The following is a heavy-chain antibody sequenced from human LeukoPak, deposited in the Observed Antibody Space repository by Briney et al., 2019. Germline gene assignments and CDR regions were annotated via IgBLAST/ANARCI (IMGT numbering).Heavy chain of an antibody. J-gene: IGHJ4*02. CDR3: AKAPPYKKYFDY. CDR2: ISNSGGTT. V-gene: IGHV3-23*01. D-gene: IGHD1-1*01. CDR1: GFTFSSYA. Sequence: PGGSLRLSCAASGFTFSSYAMSWVRQAPGKGLEWVSGISNSGGTTYYADSVKGRFTISRDNSKNTLYLQMNSLRAEDTAVYYCAKAPPYKKYFDYWGQGTLVTVSS.